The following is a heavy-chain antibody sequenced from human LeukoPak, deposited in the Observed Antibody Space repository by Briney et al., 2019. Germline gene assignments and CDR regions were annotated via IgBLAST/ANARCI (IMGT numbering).Heavy chain of an antibody. CDR3: ARGEVPAAIQFGVIYGGNWYDP. CDR1: GGSFSGYY. CDR2: INHSGST. Sequence: PSETLSLTCAVYGGSFSGYYWSWIRQPPGKGLEWIGEINHSGSTNYNPSLKSRVTISVDTSKNQFSLKLSSVTAADTAVHYCARGEVPAAIQFGVIYGGNWYDPWGQGTLVTVSS. D-gene: IGHD2-2*02. V-gene: IGHV4-34*01. J-gene: IGHJ5*02.